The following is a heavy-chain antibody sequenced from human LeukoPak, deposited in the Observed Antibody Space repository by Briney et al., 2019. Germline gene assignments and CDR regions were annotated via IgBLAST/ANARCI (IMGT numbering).Heavy chain of an antibody. CDR3: ARDPRVGYCSSSTCQGGYNYFDP. Sequence: GGSLRLSCAASGFSFSSYWMNWVRQTPGKGLEWVANIKQDGSEKDYVDSVRGGFTISRENAKNSLYLQMNSLRAEDTAVYYCARDPRVGYCSSSTCQGGYNYFDPWGQGTLVTVTS. CDR2: IKQDGSEK. V-gene: IGHV3-7*01. CDR1: GFSFSSYW. D-gene: IGHD2-2*01. J-gene: IGHJ5*02.